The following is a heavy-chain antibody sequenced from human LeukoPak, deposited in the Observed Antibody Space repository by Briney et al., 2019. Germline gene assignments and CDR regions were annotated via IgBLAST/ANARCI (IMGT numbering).Heavy chain of an antibody. CDR2: ISYDGSNK. V-gene: IGHV3-30*18. CDR3: ANSHCSTATCPRY. D-gene: IGHD2-2*01. CDR1: GFTFSSYG. Sequence: GRSLRLSCAASGFTFSSYGMHWVRQAPGKGLEWVAVISYDGSNKYYADSVKGRFTSSRDNSKNTLYLQMNSLRAEDTAIYYCANSHCSTATCPRYWGQGTLVTVSS. J-gene: IGHJ4*02.